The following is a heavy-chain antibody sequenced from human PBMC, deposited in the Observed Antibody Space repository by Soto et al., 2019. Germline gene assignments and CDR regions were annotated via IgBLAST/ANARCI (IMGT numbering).Heavy chain of an antibody. Sequence: SETLSLTCTVSGGSISSSSYYWGWIRQPPGKGLEWIGSIYYSGSTYYNPSLKSRVTISVDTSKNQFSLKLSSVTAADTAVYYCARGSPAAKDYYYYMDVWGKGTTVTVSS. CDR3: ARGSPAAKDYYYYMDV. CDR2: IYYSGST. D-gene: IGHD2-2*01. J-gene: IGHJ6*03. V-gene: IGHV4-39*01. CDR1: GGSISSSSYY.